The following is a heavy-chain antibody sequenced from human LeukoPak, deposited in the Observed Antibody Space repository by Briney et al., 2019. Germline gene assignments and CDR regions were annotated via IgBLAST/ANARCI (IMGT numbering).Heavy chain of an antibody. Sequence: SETLSLTCSVSNGAVKNYYWTWIRQPPGQGLEWIGNFLYSGTTTYRASLDSRLIISVDNSKNTVSLRLFSVTTADTAVYYCATLVYSGSRYHFDTWGQGTLVTVSS. J-gene: IGHJ4*02. CDR1: NGAVKNYY. D-gene: IGHD1-26*01. CDR3: ATLVYSGSRYHFDT. CDR2: FLYSGTT. V-gene: IGHV4-59*02.